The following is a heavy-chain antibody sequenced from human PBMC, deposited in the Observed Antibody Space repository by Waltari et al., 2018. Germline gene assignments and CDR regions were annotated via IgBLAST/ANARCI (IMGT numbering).Heavy chain of an antibody. CDR3: ARDLDPSKPTDAFDI. J-gene: IGHJ3*02. CDR2: IYYSGST. CDR1: GGSISSYY. V-gene: IGHV4-59*01. Sequence: QVQLQESGPGLVKPSETLSLTCTVSGGSISSYYWSWIRQPPGKGLEWIGYIYYSGSTNYNPSLKSRVTISVDTSKNQFSLKLSSVTAADTAVYYCARDLDPSKPTDAFDIWGQGTMVTVSS.